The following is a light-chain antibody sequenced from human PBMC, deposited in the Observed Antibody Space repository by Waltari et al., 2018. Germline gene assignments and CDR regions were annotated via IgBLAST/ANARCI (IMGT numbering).Light chain of an antibody. Sequence: DIQMTQSPSSLSASVGDRVTITCRASQGINNYLVWFQQKPGKAPKSLIYVASSLQSGVPSKFSGSGYGTDFTLTISSLQPEDFATYYCQQYNSYPLTFGGGTKVEIK. V-gene: IGKV1-16*02. CDR2: VAS. J-gene: IGKJ4*01. CDR1: QGINNY. CDR3: QQYNSYPLT.